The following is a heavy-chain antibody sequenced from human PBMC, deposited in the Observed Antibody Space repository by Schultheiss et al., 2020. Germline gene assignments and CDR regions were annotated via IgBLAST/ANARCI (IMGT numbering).Heavy chain of an antibody. CDR2: IYYSGST. J-gene: IGHJ3*02. CDR3: ASPTPRNYYDSSGYGTFDI. CDR1: GGSISSGGYY. Sequence: SETLSLTCTVSGGSISSGGYYWIWIRQHPGKGLEWIGYIYYSGSTYYNPSLKSRVTISVDTSKNQFSLKLSSVTAADTAVYYCASPTPRNYYDSSGYGTFDIWGQGTMVTVSS. V-gene: IGHV4-31*03. D-gene: IGHD3-22*01.